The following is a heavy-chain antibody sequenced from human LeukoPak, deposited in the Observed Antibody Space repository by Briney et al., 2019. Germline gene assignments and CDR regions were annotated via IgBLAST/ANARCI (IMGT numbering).Heavy chain of an antibody. CDR3: ARNLPGGQFDP. V-gene: IGHV4-59*01. CDR1: GGSISSYY. CDR2: IYYSGST. Sequence: PSETLSLTCTVSGGSISSYYWSWIRQPPGKGLEWIGYIYYSGSTNYNPSLKSRVTISVDTSKNQFSLKLSSVTAADTAVYYCARNLPGGQFDPWGQGTLVTVSS. D-gene: IGHD4-23*01. J-gene: IGHJ5*02.